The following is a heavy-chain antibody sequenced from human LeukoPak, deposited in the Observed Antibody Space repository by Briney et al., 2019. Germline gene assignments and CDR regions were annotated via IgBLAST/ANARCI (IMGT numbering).Heavy chain of an antibody. Sequence: GGSLRLSCAASGFIFRSYAMSWARQAPGKGLEWVSAISGSGGSTSYADSVKGRFTITRDNSKNTLYLQMNSLRAEDTAVYYCAKVDRSGWYAQLDYWGQGTLVTVS. CDR2: ISGSGGST. CDR3: AKVDRSGWYAQLDY. V-gene: IGHV3-23*01. J-gene: IGHJ4*02. D-gene: IGHD6-19*01. CDR1: GFIFRSYA.